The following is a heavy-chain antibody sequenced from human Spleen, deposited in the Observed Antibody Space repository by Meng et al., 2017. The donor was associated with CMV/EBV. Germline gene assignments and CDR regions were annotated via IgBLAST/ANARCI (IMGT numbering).Heavy chain of an antibody. D-gene: IGHD6-13*01. CDR1: GYNFVTFG. CDR2: IIPILGIA. J-gene: IGHJ5*02. CDR3: AREGIAAPFDP. V-gene: IGHV1-69*04. Sequence: SCKTSGYNFVTFGISWVRQAPGQGLEWMGRIIPILGIANYAQKFQGRVTITADKSTSTAYMELSSLRSEDTAVYYCAREGIAAPFDPWGQGTLVTVSS.